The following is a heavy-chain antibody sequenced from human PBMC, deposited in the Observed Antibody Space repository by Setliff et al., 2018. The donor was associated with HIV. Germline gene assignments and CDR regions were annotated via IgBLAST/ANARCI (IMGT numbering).Heavy chain of an antibody. J-gene: IGHJ3*02. CDR1: GGIVS. D-gene: IGHD1-20*01. CDR3: ARGQTTNNIKAEAFDI. V-gene: IGHV1-69*10. CDR2: IIPILGIP. Sequence: SVKVSCKASGGIVSINWVRQAPGQRLEWMGGIIPILGIPNYVQKFQGRVTITADKSTTTVYMELSSLGSEDTAVYYCARGQTTNNIKAEAFDIWGQGTLVTV.